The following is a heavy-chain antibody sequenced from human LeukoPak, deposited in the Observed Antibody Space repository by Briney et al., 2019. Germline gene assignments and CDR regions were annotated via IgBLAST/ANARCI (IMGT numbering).Heavy chain of an antibody. D-gene: IGHD3-10*01. J-gene: IGHJ4*02. CDR1: GFTFSSYS. CDR2: ISGSSSPI. CDR3: ARVSGSYYFDY. Sequence: GGSLRLSCAASGFTFSSYSMTWVRQAPGKGLEWVSYISGSSSPIYYADSVKGRVTISRDNAKDSLYLQMTSLRDEDTAVYYCARVSGSYYFDYWGQGTQVTVSP. V-gene: IGHV3-48*02.